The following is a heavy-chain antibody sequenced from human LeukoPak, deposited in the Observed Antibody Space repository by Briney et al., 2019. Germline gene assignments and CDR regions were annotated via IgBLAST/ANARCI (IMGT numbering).Heavy chain of an antibody. V-gene: IGHV3-74*01. J-gene: IGHJ3*02. CDR2: INSDGSST. CDR1: GFTFSGYW. Sequence: GGSLRLSCAASGFTFSGYWMHWVRQAPGKGLVWVSRINSDGSSTSYADSVKGRFTISRDNAKNTLYLHMNSLRAEDTAVYYCARVRGYYDHAFDIWGQGTMVTVSS. CDR3: ARVRGYYDHAFDI. D-gene: IGHD3-22*01.